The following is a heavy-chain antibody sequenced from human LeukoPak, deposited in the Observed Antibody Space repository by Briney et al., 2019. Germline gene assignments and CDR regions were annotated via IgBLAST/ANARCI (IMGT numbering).Heavy chain of an antibody. J-gene: IGHJ5*02. D-gene: IGHD6-19*01. V-gene: IGHV1-18*01. Sequence: GIXGVXQAAGQGGEGMGWISAYKGNTNYEKKLQGRVTMTTDKSTRTEYMEMRRLRSDDTAVYYCARDQHSSGWYQNNWFDPWGQGTLVTVSS. CDR3: ARDQHSSGWYQNNWFDP. CDR1: G. CDR2: ISAYKGNT.